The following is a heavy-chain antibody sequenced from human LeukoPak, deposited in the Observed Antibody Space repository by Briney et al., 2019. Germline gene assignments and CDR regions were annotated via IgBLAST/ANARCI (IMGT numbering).Heavy chain of an antibody. D-gene: IGHD3-9*01. CDR3: ARGNILTGYCLDY. V-gene: IGHV4-34*01. Sequence: SETLSLTCAVYGGSISGYYWSWIRQPPGKGLEWVGEIHYTGATSYSPSLKSRATISIDASKNQFSLKLNSVTAADTAVYYCARGNILTGYCLDYWGQGSLVTVSS. CDR2: IHYTGAT. J-gene: IGHJ4*02. CDR1: GGSISGYY.